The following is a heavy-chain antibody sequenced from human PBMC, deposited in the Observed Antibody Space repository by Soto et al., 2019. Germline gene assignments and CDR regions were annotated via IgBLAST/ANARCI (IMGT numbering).Heavy chain of an antibody. J-gene: IGHJ6*02. CDR1: GYTFTRYD. D-gene: IGHD3-3*01. V-gene: IGHV1-8*01. CDR3: SRCGRDYDFWIGYYTNYYFYGMDV. CDR2: MNPNSGNT. Sequence: QVQLVQSGAEVKKPGASVKVSCKASGYTFTRYDINWVRQATGQGLEWMGWMNPNSGNTGYAQKFHGRVTMTRITSISTAHMELSSLRYEDTAVYYCSRCGRDYDFWIGYYTNYYFYGMDVWCQWTMVTVSS.